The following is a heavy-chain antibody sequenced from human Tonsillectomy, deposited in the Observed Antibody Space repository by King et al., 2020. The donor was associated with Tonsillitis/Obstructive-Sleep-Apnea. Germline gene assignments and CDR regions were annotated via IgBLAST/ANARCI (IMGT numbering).Heavy chain of an antibody. D-gene: IGHD6-13*01. V-gene: IGHV4-39*01. Sequence: LQLQESGPGLVKPSETLSLTCAVSGGSITSSASYWGWIRQPPGKGLQWIGNIYSSGTTYSNPSLKSRVSMSIDTSKNQPSLKLSSVTVADTAVYYCARPLAAAGSDWFDPWGQGTLVTVSS. CDR1: GGSITSSASY. J-gene: IGHJ5*02. CDR3: ARPLAAAGSDWFDP. CDR2: IYSSGTT.